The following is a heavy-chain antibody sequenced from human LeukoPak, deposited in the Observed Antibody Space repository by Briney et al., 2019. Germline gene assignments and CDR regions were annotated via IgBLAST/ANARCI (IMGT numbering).Heavy chain of an antibody. CDR1: GYTFTSYY. CDR3: ARDSKTSSLADP. D-gene: IGHD2-2*01. CDR2: INPSGGSA. J-gene: IGHJ5*02. Sequence: GASVKVSCKASGYTFTSYYIHWVRQAPGQGLEWMGIINPSGGSASYAQKFEGRVTMTRDTSTSTVYMELSSLRAVDTAVYYCARDSKTSSLADPWGQGTLVTVSS. V-gene: IGHV1-46*01.